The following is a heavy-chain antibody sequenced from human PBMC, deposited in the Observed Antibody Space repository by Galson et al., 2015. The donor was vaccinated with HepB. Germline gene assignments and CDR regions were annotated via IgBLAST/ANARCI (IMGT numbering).Heavy chain of an antibody. D-gene: IGHD6-13*01. CDR3: VKGVPYSIKPPFDY. J-gene: IGHJ4*02. Sequence: SLRLSCAASGFTFSSYGMHWVRQAPGKGLEWVAVISYDGSNKYYADSVKGRFTISRDNSKNTLYLQMNSLRAEDTAVYYCVKGVPYSIKPPFDYWGQGTLVTVSS. CDR2: ISYDGSNK. CDR1: GFTFSSYG. V-gene: IGHV3-30*18.